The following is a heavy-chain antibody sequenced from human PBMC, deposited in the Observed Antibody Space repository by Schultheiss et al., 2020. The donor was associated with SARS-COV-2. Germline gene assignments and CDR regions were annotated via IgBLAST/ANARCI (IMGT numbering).Heavy chain of an antibody. J-gene: IGHJ4*02. V-gene: IGHV3-20*04. CDR1: GAPIGNSNW. CDR2: INWNGGST. CDR3: AKGAEIQLWLSLFDY. D-gene: IGHD5-18*01. Sequence: GGSLRLSCAVSGAPIGNSNWWSWVRQSPGKGLEWVSGINWNGGSTGYADSVKGRFTISRDNSKNTLYLQMNSLRAEDTAVYYCAKGAEIQLWLSLFDYWGQGTLVTVSS.